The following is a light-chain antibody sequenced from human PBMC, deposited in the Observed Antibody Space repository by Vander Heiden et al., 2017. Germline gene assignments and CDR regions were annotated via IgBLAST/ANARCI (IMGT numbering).Light chain of an antibody. V-gene: IGKV1-33*01. Sequence: DIQMTQSPSSLSASVGDRITITCQASQDIKNYLNWYQQKPGQAPKLLIYDASNLETGVPSRFSGSGSGSHFTFTISSLRPEDFVTYYCQQHDNLPITFGQGTRLDIK. J-gene: IGKJ5*01. CDR2: DAS. CDR3: QQHDNLPIT. CDR1: QDIKNY.